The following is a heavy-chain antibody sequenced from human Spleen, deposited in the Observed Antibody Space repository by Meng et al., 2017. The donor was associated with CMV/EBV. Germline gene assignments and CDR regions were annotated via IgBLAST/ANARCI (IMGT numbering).Heavy chain of an antibody. D-gene: IGHD3-3*01. Sequence: SVKVSCKASGGTFSSYAISWVRQAPGQGLEWMGGIIPIFGTANYAQQFQGRVTITTDESTSTAYMELSSLRSENTAVYYCARSPVHFGVVIRYYGMDVWGQGTTVTVSS. CDR2: IIPIFGTA. J-gene: IGHJ6*02. CDR3: ARSPVHFGVVIRYYGMDV. V-gene: IGHV1-69*05. CDR1: GGTFSSYA.